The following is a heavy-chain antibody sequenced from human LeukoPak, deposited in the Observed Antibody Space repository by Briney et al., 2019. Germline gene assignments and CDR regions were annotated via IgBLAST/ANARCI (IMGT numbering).Heavy chain of an antibody. CDR3: ATLNLDRYFDY. CDR2: FDPEDGET. CDR1: GYTLTDYY. V-gene: IGHV1-24*01. Sequence: ASVKVSCKASGYTLTDYYLHWVRQAPGKGLEWMGGFDPEDGETIYAQKFQGRVTMTEDTSTDTAYMELSSLRSEDTAVYYCATLNLDRYFDYWGQGTLVTVSS. D-gene: IGHD3-22*01. J-gene: IGHJ4*02.